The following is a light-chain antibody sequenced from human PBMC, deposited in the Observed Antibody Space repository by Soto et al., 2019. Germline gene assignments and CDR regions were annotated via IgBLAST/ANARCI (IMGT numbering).Light chain of an antibody. V-gene: IGKV1-5*03. CDR1: QTISSW. CDR2: KAS. CDR3: QHYNSYSEA. Sequence: DIQMTQSPSTLSGSVGARVTITCRASQTISSWLAWYQQKPGKAPKLLIHKASTLKSGVPSRFSGSGSGTEFTLTISSLQPDDFATYYCQHYNSYSEAFGQGTKVDIK. J-gene: IGKJ1*01.